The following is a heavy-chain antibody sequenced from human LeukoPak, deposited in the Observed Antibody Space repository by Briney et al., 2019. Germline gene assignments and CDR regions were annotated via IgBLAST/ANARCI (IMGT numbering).Heavy chain of an antibody. CDR1: GYTFTGYY. D-gene: IGHD2-21*01. CDR3: ARVHMTSKKTFDY. CDR2: INPNSGVT. V-gene: IGHV1-2*02. J-gene: IGHJ4*02. Sequence: ASVKLSCKASGYTFTGYYMHWVRQAPGQGLEWMGWINPNSGVTNYAQKSQGRVTMPRDTSISTASMELSRLRSDDTAVCYCARVHMTSKKTFDYWGQGTLVTVSS.